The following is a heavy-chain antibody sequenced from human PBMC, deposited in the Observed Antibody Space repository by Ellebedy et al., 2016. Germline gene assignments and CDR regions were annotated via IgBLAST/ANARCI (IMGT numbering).Heavy chain of an antibody. J-gene: IGHJ5*02. V-gene: IGHV1-8*01. D-gene: IGHD2/OR15-2a*01. CDR1: GYTFTSYD. CDR2: MNPNSGNT. CDR3: ARSSAKGATLFDP. Sequence: ASVKVSCXASGYTFTSYDINWVRQATGQGLEWMGWMNPNSGNTGYAQKFQGWVTMTRDTSISTAYMELSRLRSDDTAVYYCARSSAKGATLFDPWGQGTLVTVSS.